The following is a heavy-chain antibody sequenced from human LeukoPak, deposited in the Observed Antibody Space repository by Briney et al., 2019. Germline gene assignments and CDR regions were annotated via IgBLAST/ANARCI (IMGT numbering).Heavy chain of an antibody. CDR3: ARDRLKSSSWYEEYYFDY. CDR1: GYTFTSYY. CDR2: INPSGGST. J-gene: IGHJ4*02. Sequence: ASVKASCKASGYTFTSYYMHWVRQAPGQGLEWMGIINPSGGSTSYAQKFQGRVTMTRDTSTSTVYMELSSLRSEDTAVYYCARDRLKSSSWYEEYYFDYWGQGTLVTVSS. V-gene: IGHV1-46*01. D-gene: IGHD6-13*01.